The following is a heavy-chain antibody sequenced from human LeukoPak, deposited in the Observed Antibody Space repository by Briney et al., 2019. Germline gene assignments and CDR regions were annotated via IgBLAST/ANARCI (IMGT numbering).Heavy chain of an antibody. J-gene: IGHJ4*02. CDR3: AKVQKVLGGYYDSSGYYPIDY. V-gene: IGHV3-23*01. CDR2: ISGSGGST. Sequence: ETLSLTCTVSGYSISSGYYWGWIRQPPGKGLEWVSAISGSGGSTYYADSVKGRFTISRDNSKNTLYLQMNSLRAEDTAVYYCAKVQKVLGGYYDSSGYYPIDYWGQGTLVTVSS. D-gene: IGHD3-22*01. CDR1: GYSISSGYY.